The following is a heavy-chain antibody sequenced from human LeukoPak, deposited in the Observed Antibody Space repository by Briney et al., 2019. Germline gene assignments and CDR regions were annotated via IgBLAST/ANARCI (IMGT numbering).Heavy chain of an antibody. CDR2: INHSGST. D-gene: IGHD3-22*01. CDR3: ARANSLYYYDSNHHPIYFDY. J-gene: IGHJ4*02. CDR1: GGSFSGYY. Sequence: PSETLSLTCAVYGGSFSGYYWSWIRQPPGKGLEWIGEINHSGSTNYNPSLKSRVTISVDTSKNQFSLKLSSVTAADTAVYYCARANSLYYYDSNHHPIYFDYWGQGTLVTVSS. V-gene: IGHV4-34*01.